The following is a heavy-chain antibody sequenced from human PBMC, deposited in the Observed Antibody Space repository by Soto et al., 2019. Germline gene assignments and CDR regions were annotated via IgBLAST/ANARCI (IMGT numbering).Heavy chain of an antibody. Sequence: QVQLEQSGSEVKKSGSSVKVSCKASGYSFSSHAITWVRQAPGQGLEWMGGIIPVFGTPSYAQKFQGRVTISADKSTNTSYLELRSLRSEDTGVDYCARGGALSTSWYWGDGLDSWGQGTQVTVSS. CDR1: GYSFSSHA. CDR3: ARGGALSTSWYWGDGLDS. CDR2: IIPVFGTP. V-gene: IGHV1-69*06. J-gene: IGHJ4*02. D-gene: IGHD6-13*01.